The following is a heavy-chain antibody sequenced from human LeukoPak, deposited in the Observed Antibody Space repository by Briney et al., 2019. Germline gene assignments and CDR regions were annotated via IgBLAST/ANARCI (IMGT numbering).Heavy chain of an antibody. D-gene: IGHD7-27*01. CDR2: IKYDGDEK. CDR1: GFIFSTYW. CDR3: VRESFSRGDFN. Sequence: PGGSLRLSCAASGFIFSTYWMTWVRQAPGKGLEWVATIKYDGDEKFYVDSVTGRFTISIDNAKNSLYLQMNSLTAEDTAVYYCVRESFSRGDFNWGQGTLVSVSS. V-gene: IGHV3-7*01. J-gene: IGHJ4*02.